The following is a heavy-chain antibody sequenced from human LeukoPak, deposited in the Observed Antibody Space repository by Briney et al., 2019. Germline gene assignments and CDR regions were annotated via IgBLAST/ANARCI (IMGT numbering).Heavy chain of an antibody. J-gene: IGHJ4*02. V-gene: IGHV3-74*01. CDR2: INTDGSST. CDR1: GFTFSRYW. CDR3: TRGSPIFDY. Sequence: GGSLRLSCAASGFTFSRYWMHWVRQAPGKGLVWVSRINTDGSSTSYADSVKGRFTISRDNAKNTLYLQMNSLRVEDTAVYYCTRGSPIFDYWGQGTLVTVSS.